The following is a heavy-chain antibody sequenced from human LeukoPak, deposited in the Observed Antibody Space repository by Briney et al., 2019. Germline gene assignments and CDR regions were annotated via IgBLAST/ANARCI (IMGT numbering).Heavy chain of an antibody. D-gene: IGHD3-10*01. CDR1: GYTFTSYG. V-gene: IGHV1-18*01. J-gene: IGHJ5*02. Sequence: ASVKVSCKASGYTFTSYGISWVRQAPGQGLEWMGWISAYNGNTNYAQKLQGRVTMTTDTSTSTAYMELRSLRSDDTAVYCCASVVRGVIGYWFDPWGQGTLVTVSS. CDR3: ASVVRGVIGYWFDP. CDR2: ISAYNGNT.